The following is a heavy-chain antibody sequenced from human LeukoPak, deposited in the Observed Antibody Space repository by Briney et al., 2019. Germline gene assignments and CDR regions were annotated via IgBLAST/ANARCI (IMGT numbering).Heavy chain of an antibody. CDR1: GFTFSNYW. J-gene: IGHJ3*02. V-gene: IGHV3-74*01. D-gene: IGHD5-24*01. CDR3: ARDGYNVDAFDI. Sequence: GGSLRLSCAASGFTFSNYWMHWVRQAPGKGLVWVSRINSDGSSTSYADSVKGRFTISRDNAKNTLDLQMNSLRAEDTAVYYCARDGYNVDAFDIWGQGTMVTVSS. CDR2: INSDGSST.